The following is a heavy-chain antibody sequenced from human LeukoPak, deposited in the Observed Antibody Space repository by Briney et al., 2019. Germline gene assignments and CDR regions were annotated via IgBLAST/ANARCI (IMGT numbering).Heavy chain of an antibody. Sequence: SETLSLTCTVSGGSISSYYWSWIRQPAGKGLEWIGRIYTSGSTNYNPSLKSRVTISVDTSKNQFSLKLSSVTAADTAVYYCARGTGGGGSYYADYWGQGTLVTVSS. D-gene: IGHD1-26*01. CDR2: IYTSGST. J-gene: IGHJ4*02. V-gene: IGHV4-4*07. CDR3: ARGTGGGGSYYADY. CDR1: GGSISSYY.